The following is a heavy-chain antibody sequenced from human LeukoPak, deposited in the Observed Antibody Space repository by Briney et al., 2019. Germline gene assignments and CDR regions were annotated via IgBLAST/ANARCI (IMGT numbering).Heavy chain of an antibody. J-gene: IGHJ4*02. CDR2: IKQDGSEK. D-gene: IGHD3-16*02. CDR1: GFTFSSYW. CDR3: ARDLRLGELSSSGIDY. Sequence: GGSLRLSCAASGFTFSSYWMSWFRQAPGKGLEWVANIKQDGSEKYYVDSVKGRFTISRDNAKNSLYLQMNSLRAEDTAVYYCARDLRLGELSSSGIDYWGQGTLVTVSS. V-gene: IGHV3-7*01.